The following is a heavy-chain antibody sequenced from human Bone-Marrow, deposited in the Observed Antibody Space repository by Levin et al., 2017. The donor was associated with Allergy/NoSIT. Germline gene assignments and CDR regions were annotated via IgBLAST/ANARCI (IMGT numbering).Heavy chain of an antibody. Sequence: HAGGSLRLSCAASGFTFSTYAMHWVRQAPGKGLEWVALISYDGSKKYYLDSVKGRLTISRDNSKNTLFLQMNSLGAEDTAVYYCARVFSSGWYQNYAFDIWGQGTMVTVSS. CDR3: ARVFSSGWYQNYAFDI. D-gene: IGHD6-19*01. J-gene: IGHJ3*02. V-gene: IGHV3-30-3*01. CDR1: GFTFSTYA. CDR2: ISYDGSKK.